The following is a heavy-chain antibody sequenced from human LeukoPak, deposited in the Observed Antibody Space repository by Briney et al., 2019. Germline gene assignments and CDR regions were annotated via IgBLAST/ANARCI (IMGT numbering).Heavy chain of an antibody. V-gene: IGHV4-59*08. CDR1: GGSISSYY. CDR3: ARHGDSGWYEVDY. CDR2: IYSSGST. J-gene: IGHJ4*02. D-gene: IGHD6-19*01. Sequence: KPSETLSLTCTVSGGSISSYYWSWIRQPPGKGLEWIGYIYSSGSTNYNPSLKSRVTISVDTSKNQFSLKLSSVTAADTAVYYCARHGDSGWYEVDYWGQGTLVTVSS.